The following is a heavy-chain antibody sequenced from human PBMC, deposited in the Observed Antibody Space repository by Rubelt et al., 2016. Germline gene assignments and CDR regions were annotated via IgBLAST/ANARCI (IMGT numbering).Heavy chain of an antibody. Sequence: QVQLQESGPGLVKPSETLSLACTVSGGSISNYYWSWIRQPPGKGLEWIGNIYYSGSTHCNPSLKRRVTISVDTSKNQFSLKLSSVTAADTAVYYCARGQGRDGYIHWGQGALVTVST. CDR2: IYYSGST. V-gene: IGHV4-59*01. D-gene: IGHD5-24*01. CDR3: ARGQGRDGYIH. J-gene: IGHJ4*02. CDR1: GGSISNYY.